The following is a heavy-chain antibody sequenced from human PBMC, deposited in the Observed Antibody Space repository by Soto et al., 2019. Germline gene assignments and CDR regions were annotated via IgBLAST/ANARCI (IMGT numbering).Heavy chain of an antibody. CDR2: IIPIFGTA. Sequence: QVQLVQSGAEVKKPGSSVKVSCKASGGTFSSYAISWVRQAPGQGLEWMGGIIPIFGTANYAQKFQGGVTITADESTSTAYMELSSLRSEDTAVYYCARGIIVVVPAASYYYYDMDVWGQGTTVTVSS. CDR3: ARGIIVVVPAASYYYYDMDV. J-gene: IGHJ6*02. D-gene: IGHD2-2*01. CDR1: GGTFSSYA. V-gene: IGHV1-69*01.